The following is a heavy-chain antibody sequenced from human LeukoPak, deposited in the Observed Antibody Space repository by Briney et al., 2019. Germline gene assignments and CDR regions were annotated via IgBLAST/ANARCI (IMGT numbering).Heavy chain of an antibody. CDR3: VQGLDYDF. D-gene: IGHD6-19*01. CDR1: GFTFSSYG. CDR2: ISYDGSSK. J-gene: IGHJ4*02. V-gene: IGHV3-30*03. Sequence: GGSLRLSCAASGFTFSSYGMHWVRQAPGKGLEGGTVISYDGSSKYYTDSVKGRFTISRDYSKNTLYLQMNSLRAEDTAVYYCVQGLDYDFWGQGTLVTVSS.